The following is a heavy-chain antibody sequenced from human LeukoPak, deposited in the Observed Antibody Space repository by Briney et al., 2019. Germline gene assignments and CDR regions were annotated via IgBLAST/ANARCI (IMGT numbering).Heavy chain of an antibody. D-gene: IGHD7-27*01. Sequence: GGSLRLSCAASGFTVRSNYMSWVRQAPGKGLEWVSVIYSGGSTYYADSVKGRFTISRDNFKNTVYLQMDSLRAEDTAVYYCARRLGYDYWGQGTLVTVSS. CDR1: GFTVRSNY. CDR2: IYSGGST. J-gene: IGHJ4*02. CDR3: ARRLGYDY. V-gene: IGHV3-53*01.